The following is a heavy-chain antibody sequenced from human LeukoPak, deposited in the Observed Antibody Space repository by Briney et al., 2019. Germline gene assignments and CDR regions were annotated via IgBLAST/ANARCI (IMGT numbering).Heavy chain of an antibody. V-gene: IGHV4-34*01. CDR2: INHSGST. J-gene: IGHJ4*02. Sequence: SETLSLTCAVYGGSFSGYYWSWIRQPPGKGLEWIGEINHSGSTNYNPSLKSRVTISVDTSKNQFSLKLSSVTAADTAVYYCARGRYFDWLLSYYFDYWGQGTLVTLSS. CDR3: ARGRYFDWLLSYYFDY. CDR1: GGSFSGYY. D-gene: IGHD3-9*01.